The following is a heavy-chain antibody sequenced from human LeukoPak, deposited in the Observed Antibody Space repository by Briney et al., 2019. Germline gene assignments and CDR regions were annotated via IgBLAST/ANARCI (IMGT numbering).Heavy chain of an antibody. Sequence: GGSLRLSCAASGFTFSSYSMNWVRQAPGKGLEWVSSISSSSSYIYYADSVKGRFTISRDNAKNSLYLQMNSLRAEDTAVYYCARGNSGSPHYYYGMDVWGQGTTVTASS. J-gene: IGHJ6*02. CDR2: ISSSSSYI. V-gene: IGHV3-21*01. D-gene: IGHD3-10*01. CDR3: ARGNSGSPHYYYGMDV. CDR1: GFTFSSYS.